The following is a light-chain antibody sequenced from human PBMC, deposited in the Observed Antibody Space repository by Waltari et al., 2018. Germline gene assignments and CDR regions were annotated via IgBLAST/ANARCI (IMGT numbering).Light chain of an antibody. CDR3: QQYSYWPRT. CDR2: GAS. CDR1: QSVSSK. V-gene: IGKV3-15*01. Sequence: ETVMTQSPATLSVSPGERATLSCRASQSVSSKLAWYQQKPGQAPRLLIYGASTRATDIPARFSGGGSGTEFTLIISSLQSEDFAVYFCQQYSYWPRTFGRGTKVEI. J-gene: IGKJ1*01.